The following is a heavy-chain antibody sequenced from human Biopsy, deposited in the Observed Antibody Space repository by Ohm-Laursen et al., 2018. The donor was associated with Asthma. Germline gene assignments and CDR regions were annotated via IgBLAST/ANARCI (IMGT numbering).Heavy chain of an antibody. V-gene: IGHV3-30*18. D-gene: IGHD1-26*01. J-gene: IGHJ4*02. Sequence: SLRLSCAASGFTFSNYGMHWVRQAPGRGLDWVAVISFDGTNRNYTDSVKGRFTISRDNSRNTLHLEMNSLRAEDTAVYFCAKEVFPGWELRRGPDSWGQGTLVTVSS. CDR3: AKEVFPGWELRRGPDS. CDR2: ISFDGTNR. CDR1: GFTFSNYG.